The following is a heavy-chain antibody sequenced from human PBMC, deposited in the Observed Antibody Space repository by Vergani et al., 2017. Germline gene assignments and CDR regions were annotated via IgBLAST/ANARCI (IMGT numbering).Heavy chain of an antibody. J-gene: IGHJ3*02. CDR1: GGTFSSYA. V-gene: IGHV3-23*04. CDR3: AKDKWELRGLDAFDI. Sequence: VQLVQSGAEVKKPGSSVKVSCKASGGTFSSYAMSWVRQAPGKGLEWVSAISGSGGSTYYADSVKGRFTISRDNSKNTLYLQMNSLRAEDTAVYYCAKDKWELRGLDAFDIWGQGTMVTVSS. CDR2: ISGSGGST. D-gene: IGHD1-26*01.